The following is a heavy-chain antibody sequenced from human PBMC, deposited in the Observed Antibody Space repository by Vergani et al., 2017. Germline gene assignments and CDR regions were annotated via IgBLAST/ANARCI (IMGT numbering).Heavy chain of an antibody. Sequence: QAQLQQWGAGLLKPSETLSLTCAIYGGSFNDYWWKWIRQPPGKGLEWIGEIRHDGITHYSPSLKSRVTISIDTYTHQFSLNLRSVTAADTAVYYCAREEYCTNGVCFTLFDVWGQGALVTVSS. CDR2: IRHDGIT. J-gene: IGHJ4*02. D-gene: IGHD2-8*01. V-gene: IGHV4-34*01. CDR1: GGSFNDYW. CDR3: AREEYCTNGVCFTLFDV.